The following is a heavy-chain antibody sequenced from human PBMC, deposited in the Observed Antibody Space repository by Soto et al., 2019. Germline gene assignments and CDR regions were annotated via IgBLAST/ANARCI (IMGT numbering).Heavy chain of an antibody. Sequence: PSETRSLTWTVSGGSVSSGSYYGIWIRQPPGKVLDWIGYIYYSGSTNYNPSLKSRVTISVDTSKNQFSLKLSSVTAADTAVYYCAREVGTLYDILTGPYYFDYWGQGTLVTVSS. D-gene: IGHD3-9*01. CDR1: GGSVSSGSYY. J-gene: IGHJ4*02. CDR3: AREVGTLYDILTGPYYFDY. CDR2: IYYSGST. V-gene: IGHV4-61*01.